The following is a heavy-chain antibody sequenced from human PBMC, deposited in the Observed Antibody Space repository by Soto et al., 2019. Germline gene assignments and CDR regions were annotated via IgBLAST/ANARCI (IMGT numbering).Heavy chain of an antibody. Sequence: EVQLVESGGGLVQPGGSLRLSCAASGFTFSSYWMSWVRQAPGKGLEWVADIKQDGIEKYYVDSVKGRFTVSRDNATNSLYLQMTSLRAEDTAVYYCARGGRSGDYWGQGTLVTVSS. D-gene: IGHD2-15*01. CDR3: ARGGRSGDY. CDR1: GFTFSSYW. V-gene: IGHV3-7*01. CDR2: IKQDGIEK. J-gene: IGHJ4*02.